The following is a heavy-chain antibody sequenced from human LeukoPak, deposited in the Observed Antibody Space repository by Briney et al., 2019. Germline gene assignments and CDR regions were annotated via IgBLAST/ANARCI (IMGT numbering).Heavy chain of an antibody. D-gene: IGHD5-18*01. CDR2: IYHSGST. J-gene: IGHJ4*02. V-gene: IGHV4-4*02. CDR3: AVEGGYSYMNY. Sequence: SETLSLTCAVSGGSISSSNWWSWVRPPPGKGLEWIGEIYHSGSTNYNPSLKSRVTISVDTSKNQFSLKLSSVTAADTAVYYCAVEGGYSYMNYWGQGTLVTVSS. CDR1: GGSISSSNW.